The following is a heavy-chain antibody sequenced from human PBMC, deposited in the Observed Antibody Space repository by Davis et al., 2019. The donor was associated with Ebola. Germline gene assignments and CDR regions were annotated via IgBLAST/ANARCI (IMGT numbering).Heavy chain of an antibody. CDR3: ARERRWFGELGIDY. D-gene: IGHD3-10*01. CDR2: IIPIFGTA. V-gene: IGHV1-69*05. J-gene: IGHJ4*02. Sequence: SVKVSCKASGGTFSSYVISWVRQAPGQGLEWMGGIIPIFGTANYAQKFQGRVTITRDTSASTAYMELSSLRSEDTAVYYCARERRWFGELGIDYWGQGTLVTVSS. CDR1: GGTFSSYV.